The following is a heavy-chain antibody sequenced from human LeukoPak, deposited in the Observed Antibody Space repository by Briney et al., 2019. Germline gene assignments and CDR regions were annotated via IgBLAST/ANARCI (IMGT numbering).Heavy chain of an antibody. J-gene: IGHJ4*02. CDR2: IRYDGSYK. Sequence: GGSLRLSCAASGFTFNTYGMHGVRQAPGKGLEWVAFIRYDGSYKYYADSVKGRFTISRDNSKNTLYLQMNSLRADDTAVYYCAKVRYQLLIDYWGQGTLVTVSS. D-gene: IGHD2-2*01. CDR1: GFTFNTYG. CDR3: AKVRYQLLIDY. V-gene: IGHV3-30*02.